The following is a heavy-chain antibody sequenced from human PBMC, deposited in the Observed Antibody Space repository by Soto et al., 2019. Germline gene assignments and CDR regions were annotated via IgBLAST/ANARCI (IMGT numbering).Heavy chain of an antibody. CDR1: GYRFLNYW. V-gene: IGHV5-51*01. CDR2: IYPGDSET. J-gene: IGHJ4*02. D-gene: IGHD3-22*01. Sequence: GASLKISCMGSGYRFLNYWVGWVRQMPGQGLEWMGIIYPGDSETKYSPSFQGQVTISADKSISTAYLQWSRLKASDTAMYYCSRQGAYYDSTYFGDCGQVTLVTVSS. CDR3: SRQGAYYDSTYFGD.